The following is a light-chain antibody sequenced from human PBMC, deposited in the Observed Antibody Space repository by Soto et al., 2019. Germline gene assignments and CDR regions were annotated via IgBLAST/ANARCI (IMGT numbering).Light chain of an antibody. V-gene: IGKV3-20*01. Sequence: EIVLTQSPGTLSLSPGERATHSCRASQSVDSNYLSWYQQKPGQGPRLLIYGASNRATDIPGRFSGSGSGTDFTLTISRLEPEDFAVYYCQQYGSSPRTFGQGTKVEIK. CDR1: QSVDSNY. CDR3: QQYGSSPRT. CDR2: GAS. J-gene: IGKJ1*01.